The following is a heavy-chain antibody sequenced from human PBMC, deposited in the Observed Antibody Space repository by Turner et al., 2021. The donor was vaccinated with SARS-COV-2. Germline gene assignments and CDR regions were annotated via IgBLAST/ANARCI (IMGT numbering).Heavy chain of an antibody. CDR2: ISYDGSNK. D-gene: IGHD1-1*01. Sequence: QVQLVESGGGVVQPGRSLRLSCAASGFTFSSYAIHWVRQAPGKGLEWVAVISYDGSNKFYADSVKGRFTISRDNSKNTLYLQMNSLRADDTAVYYCARDQEGWKFDYWGQGTLVTVSS. CDR1: GFTFSSYA. CDR3: ARDQEGWKFDY. V-gene: IGHV3-30*04. J-gene: IGHJ4*02.